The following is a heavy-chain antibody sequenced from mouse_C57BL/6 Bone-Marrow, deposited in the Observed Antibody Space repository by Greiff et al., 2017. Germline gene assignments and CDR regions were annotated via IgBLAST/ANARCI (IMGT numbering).Heavy chain of an antibody. Sequence: VQLKQSGAELVRPGTSVKVSCKASGYAFTNYLIEWVKQRPGQGLEWIGVINPGSGGTNYNEKFKGKATLTADKSSSTAYMQLSSLTSEDSAVYFCASDYMGYFGYWGQGTTLTVSS. D-gene: IGHD2-12*01. V-gene: IGHV1-54*01. CDR1: GYAFTNYL. CDR3: ASDYMGYFGY. J-gene: IGHJ2*01. CDR2: INPGSGGT.